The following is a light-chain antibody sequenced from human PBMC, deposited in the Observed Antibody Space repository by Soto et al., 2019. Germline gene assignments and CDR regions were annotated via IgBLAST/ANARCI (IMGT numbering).Light chain of an antibody. J-gene: IGKJ5*01. Sequence: EIMLSQSPGTLSLSPGERATLSCRASQSVRNYLAWYQQKPGQAPRLLIYDASNRATGIPARFSGSGSGTDFTLTISSLEPEDFAVYYCQQRSNWPPITFGQGTRLEIK. CDR2: DAS. CDR1: QSVRNY. V-gene: IGKV3-11*01. CDR3: QQRSNWPPIT.